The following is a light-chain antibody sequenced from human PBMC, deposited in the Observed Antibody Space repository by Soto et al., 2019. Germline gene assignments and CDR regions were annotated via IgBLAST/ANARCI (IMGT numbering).Light chain of an antibody. J-gene: IGLJ1*01. Sequence: LTQPASVSGSPRQSITISCTGASSDVGSYTYVSWYQQHPGKAPKLMIYEVNNRPSGVSNRFSGSKSGNTASLTISGLQAEDEADYYCSSYTSSSTLYVFGTGTKITVL. CDR3: SSYTSSSTLYV. CDR2: EVN. V-gene: IGLV2-14*01. CDR1: SSDVGSYTY.